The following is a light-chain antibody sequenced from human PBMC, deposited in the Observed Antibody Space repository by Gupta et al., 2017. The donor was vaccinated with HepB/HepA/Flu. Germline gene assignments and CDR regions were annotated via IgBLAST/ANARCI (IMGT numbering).Light chain of an antibody. CDR2: KAS. CDR3: QQYNSDSRN. J-gene: IGKJ2*02. Sequence: DIQMTQSPSTLPASVGDRVTITCRASQSISNWLAWYQQKPGKAPKLLIYKASSLESGVPSRFSGSVSGTEFTLTISSLQSDDFATYYCQQYNSDSRNFGQGTKLEIK. V-gene: IGKV1-5*03. CDR1: QSISNW.